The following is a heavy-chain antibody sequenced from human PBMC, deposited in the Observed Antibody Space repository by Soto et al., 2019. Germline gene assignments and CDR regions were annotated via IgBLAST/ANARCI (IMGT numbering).Heavy chain of an antibody. Sequence: GGSLRLSCAASGSTFTRYSMNWVRQAPGKGLEWVSSISSTTNYIYYGDSMKGRFTISRDNAKNSLYLEMNSLRAEDTAVYYCARAQYGRDPMVNYYYGMDVWGQGTTVTVSS. CDR1: GSTFTRYS. CDR3: ARAQYGRDPMVNYYYGMDV. D-gene: IGHD5-18*01. V-gene: IGHV3-21*06. J-gene: IGHJ6*02. CDR2: ISSTTNYI.